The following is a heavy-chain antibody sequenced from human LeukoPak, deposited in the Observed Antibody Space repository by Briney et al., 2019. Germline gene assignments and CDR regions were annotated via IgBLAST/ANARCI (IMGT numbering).Heavy chain of an antibody. CDR1: GFPFSSYA. D-gene: IGHD3-10*01. J-gene: IGHJ4*02. V-gene: IGHV3-23*01. CDR2: ISGSGDTT. Sequence: GGSLRLSCAASGFPFSSYAMSWVRQAPEKGLEWVSLISGSGDTTYYADSVKGRLTISRDNAKSTMYLQMNSLRAEDTAVYYCAKGYYGSGSYYRPQYFDYWGQGTLVTVSS. CDR3: AKGYYGSGSYYRPQYFDY.